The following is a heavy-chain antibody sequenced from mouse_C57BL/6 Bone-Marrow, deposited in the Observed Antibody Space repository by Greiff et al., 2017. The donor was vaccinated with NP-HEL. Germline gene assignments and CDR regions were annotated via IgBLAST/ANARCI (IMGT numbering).Heavy chain of an antibody. V-gene: IGHV1-55*01. CDR1: GYTFTSYW. CDR3: ARTYYDGSSWFAY. Sequence: QVQLQQPGAELVKPGASVKMSCKASGYTFTSYWITWVKQRPGQGLEWIGDIYPGSGSTNYNEKFKSKATLTVDTSSSTAYMQLSSLTSEDSAVYYCARTYYDGSSWFAYWGQGTLVTVSA. CDR2: IYPGSGST. J-gene: IGHJ3*01. D-gene: IGHD1-1*01.